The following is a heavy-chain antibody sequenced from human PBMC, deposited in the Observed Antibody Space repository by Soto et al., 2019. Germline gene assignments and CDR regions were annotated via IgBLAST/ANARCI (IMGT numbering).Heavy chain of an antibody. V-gene: IGHV1-3*01. CDR1: GYTFTSYA. CDR3: ARSTRWSSPEHSYYLDY. D-gene: IGHD2-15*01. Sequence: GASVKVSCKASGYTFTSYAMHWVRQAPGQRLEWMGWINAGNGNTKYSQKFQGRVTITRDTSASTAYMELSSLRSEDTAVYYCARSTRWSSPEHSYYLDYWGQGTLVTVSS. J-gene: IGHJ4*02. CDR2: INAGNGNT.